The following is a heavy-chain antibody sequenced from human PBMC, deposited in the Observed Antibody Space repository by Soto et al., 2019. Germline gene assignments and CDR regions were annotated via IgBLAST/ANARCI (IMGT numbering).Heavy chain of an antibody. CDR2: IYYSGST. V-gene: IGHV4-30-4*08. J-gene: IGHJ4*02. CDR3: ARDNYGDTYYFDY. Sequence: TLSLTCTVSGGSISSYYWNWVRQPPGKGLEWIGYIYYSGSTYYNPSLKSRVTISVDTSKNQFSLKLSSVTATDTAVYYCARDNYGDTYYFDYWGQGTLVTVSS. D-gene: IGHD4-17*01. CDR1: GGSISSYY.